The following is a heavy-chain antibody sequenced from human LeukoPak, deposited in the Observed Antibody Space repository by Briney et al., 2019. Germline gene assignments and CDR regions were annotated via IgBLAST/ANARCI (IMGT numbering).Heavy chain of an antibody. CDR3: ARIHGRYSSSWPLDY. D-gene: IGHD6-13*01. CDR2: IYYSGST. J-gene: IGHJ4*02. Sequence: SETLSLTCTVSGGSISSYYWSWIRQPPGKGLEWIGYIYYSGSTNYNPSLKSRVTISVDTSKNQFSLKLSSVTAADTAVYYCARIHGRYSSSWPLDYWGQGTLVTVSS. CDR1: GGSISSYY. V-gene: IGHV4-59*01.